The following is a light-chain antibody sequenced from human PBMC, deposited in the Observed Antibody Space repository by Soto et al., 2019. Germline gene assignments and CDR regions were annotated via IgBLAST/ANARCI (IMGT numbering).Light chain of an antibody. V-gene: IGKV3-20*01. CDR2: DAS. Sequence: IVLTQSPATLSLSPWERATLSCRASQSVSRYLAWYQQKPGQAPRLLIYDASNRATGIPARFSGSGSGTDFTLTISRLEPEDFAVYYCQQYGSSPRGTFGQGTKVDIK. CDR1: QSVSRY. CDR3: QQYGSSPRGT. J-gene: IGKJ1*01.